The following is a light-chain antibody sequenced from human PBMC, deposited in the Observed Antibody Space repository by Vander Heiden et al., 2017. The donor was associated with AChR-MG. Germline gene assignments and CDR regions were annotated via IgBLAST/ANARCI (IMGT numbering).Light chain of an antibody. Sequence: IVLPQSPATLSVPPGERATLPCRASQSVSSNLAWYQQKPGQAPRLLIYGASTRATGIPARFSGSGSGTEFTLTISSLQSEDFAVYYCQQRSSWPGTFGQGTKVEIK. V-gene: IGKV3-15*01. CDR1: QSVSSN. CDR3: QQRSSWPGT. CDR2: GAS. J-gene: IGKJ1*01.